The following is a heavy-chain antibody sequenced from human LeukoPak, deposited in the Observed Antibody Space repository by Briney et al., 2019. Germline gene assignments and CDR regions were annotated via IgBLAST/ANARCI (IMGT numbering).Heavy chain of an antibody. V-gene: IGHV3-23*01. CDR1: GVTFSSYA. CDR3: AKSRGWYVSIDY. Sequence: GGSLRLSCAASGVTFSSYAMSWVRQAPGKELEWVSAISGSGGSTYYADSVKGRFTISRDNSKNTLYLQMNSLRAEDTAVYYCAKSRGWYVSIDYWGQGTLVTVSS. D-gene: IGHD6-19*01. CDR2: ISGSGGST. J-gene: IGHJ4*02.